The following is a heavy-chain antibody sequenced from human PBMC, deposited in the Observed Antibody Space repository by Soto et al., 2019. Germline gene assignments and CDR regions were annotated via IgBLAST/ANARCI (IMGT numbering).Heavy chain of an antibody. V-gene: IGHV3-48*03. CDR1: GFTFSSYE. Sequence: EVQLVESGGGLVQPGGSLRLSCAASGFTFSSYEMNWVRQAPGKGLEWVSYISSSGSTIYYADSVKGRFTISRDNAKNSLYRQMNSLRAEDTAVYYCAREIGWSDYYAYGMDVWGQGTTVTVSS. CDR3: AREIGWSDYYAYGMDV. D-gene: IGHD2-15*01. CDR2: ISSSGSTI. J-gene: IGHJ6*02.